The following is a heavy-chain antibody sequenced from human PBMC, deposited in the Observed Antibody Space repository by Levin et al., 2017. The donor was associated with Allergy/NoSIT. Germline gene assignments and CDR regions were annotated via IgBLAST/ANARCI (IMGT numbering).Heavy chain of an antibody. CDR1: GFTFSDHS. Sequence: GGSLRLSCAASGFTFSDHSMDWVRQAPGKGLEWVGRSRNKGNSYSTEYASSVKGRFTISRDDSKSSLYLQMNSLKTEDTAVYYCARILQYFDRWMDVRGQGTTVTVSS. V-gene: IGHV3-72*01. CDR3: ARILQYFDRWMDV. CDR2: SRNKGNSYST. D-gene: IGHD3-9*01. J-gene: IGHJ6*02.